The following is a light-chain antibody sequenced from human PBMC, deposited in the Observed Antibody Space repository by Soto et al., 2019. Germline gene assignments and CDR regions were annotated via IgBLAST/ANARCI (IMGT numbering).Light chain of an antibody. CDR1: SSDVGGYNY. Sequence: QSVLTQPAYVYGSAGQSINISYTGTSSDVGGYNYVSWYQHHPGKAPKLIIYDVSNRPSGVSNPFSGSKSGNTASLTISGLQPEDEADYYCRSYTTSNTRQIVFGTGTKVTVL. V-gene: IGLV2-14*03. J-gene: IGLJ1*01. CDR2: DVS. CDR3: RSYTTSNTRQIV.